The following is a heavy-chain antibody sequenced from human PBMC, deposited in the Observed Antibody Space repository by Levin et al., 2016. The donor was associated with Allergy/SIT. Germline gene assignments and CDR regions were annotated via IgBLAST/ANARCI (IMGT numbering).Heavy chain of an antibody. CDR3: ARGPMVYYYGMDV. CDR2: IYSGGST. J-gene: IGHJ6*02. Sequence: GESLKISCAASGFTVSSNYMSWVRQAPGKGLEWVSVIYSGGSTYYADSVKGRFTISRDNSKNTLYLQMNSLRAEDTAVYYCARGPMVYYYGMDVWGQGTTVTVSS. CDR1: GFTVSSNY. D-gene: IGHD2-8*01. V-gene: IGHV3-53*01.